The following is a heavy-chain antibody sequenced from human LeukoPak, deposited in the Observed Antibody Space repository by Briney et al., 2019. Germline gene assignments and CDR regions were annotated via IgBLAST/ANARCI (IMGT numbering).Heavy chain of an antibody. CDR2: IYYSGST. V-gene: IGHV4-39*07. CDR1: GGSISSSSYY. J-gene: IGHJ6*03. CDR3: AREGGYSGYDLVPWWGIYYYYYMDV. D-gene: IGHD5-12*01. Sequence: SETLSLTCTVSGGSISSSSYYWGWIRQPPGKGLEWIGSIYYSGSTYYNPSLKSRVTISVDTSKNQFSLKLSSVTAADTAVYYCAREGGYSGYDLVPWWGIYYYYYMDVWGKGTTVTVSS.